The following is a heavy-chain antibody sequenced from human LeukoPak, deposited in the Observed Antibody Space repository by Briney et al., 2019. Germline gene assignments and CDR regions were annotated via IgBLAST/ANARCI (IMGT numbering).Heavy chain of an antibody. CDR2: ISGSGGIT. V-gene: IGHV3-23*01. Sequence: GGSLRLSCAASGFTFSSNAMSWVRQAPGKGLEWVSSISGSGGITYQADSVKGRFTISRDNSKNTLFLQMNSLRAEDTAVYYCAKNTVSGGHYQYYMDVWGKGTTVTISS. J-gene: IGHJ6*03. D-gene: IGHD4-11*01. CDR3: AKNTVSGGHYQYYMDV. CDR1: GFTFSSNA.